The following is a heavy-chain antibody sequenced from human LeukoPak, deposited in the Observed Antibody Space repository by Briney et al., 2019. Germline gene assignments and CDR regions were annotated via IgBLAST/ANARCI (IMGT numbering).Heavy chain of an antibody. Sequence: GASVKVSCKASGYTFTRYYIHWVRQAPGQGLEWMGTINPSGDSTSYAQKFQGRVTMTRDTSTSTVYMELSSLRSEDTAVYYCARAPGYGGTSDYWGQGTLVTVSS. V-gene: IGHV1-46*01. D-gene: IGHD4-23*01. CDR3: ARAPGYGGTSDY. J-gene: IGHJ4*02. CDR2: INPSGDST. CDR1: GYTFTRYY.